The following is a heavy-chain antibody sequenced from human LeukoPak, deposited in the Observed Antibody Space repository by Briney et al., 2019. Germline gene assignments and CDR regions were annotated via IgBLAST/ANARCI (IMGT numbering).Heavy chain of an antibody. Sequence: GASVKVSCKASGYTFTYRYLHWVRQAPGQALEWMGWITPFNGNTNYAQKFQDRVTITRDRSMSTAYMELSSLRSEDTAMYYCARSENVDTALDYWGQGTLVTVSS. CDR3: ARSENVDTALDY. CDR2: ITPFNGNT. V-gene: IGHV1-45*02. D-gene: IGHD5-18*01. CDR1: GYTFTYRY. J-gene: IGHJ4*02.